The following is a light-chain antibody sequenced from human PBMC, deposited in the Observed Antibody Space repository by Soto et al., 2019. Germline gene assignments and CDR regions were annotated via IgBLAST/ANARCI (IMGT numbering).Light chain of an antibody. J-gene: IGKJ1*01. CDR2: DAS. CDR1: QSVRSN. CDR3: QQRTNWT. Sequence: DIVMTQSPATLSLSPGEGATLSCRASQSVRSNLGWYQQKRGQPPRLLIYDASNRAPGIPVRFSGSGSGTDFTLTITSLEPEDFAVYYCQQRTNWTFGQGTKVDIK. V-gene: IGKV3-11*01.